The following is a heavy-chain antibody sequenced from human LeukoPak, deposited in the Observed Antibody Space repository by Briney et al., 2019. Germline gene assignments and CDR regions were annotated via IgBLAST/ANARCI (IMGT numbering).Heavy chain of an antibody. CDR1: GYSISNGYY. CDR3: ARGARSSGYTSLDY. Sequence: SETLSLTCSVSGYSISNGYYWSWIRQPPGKGLEWIGSIYQSGSTYYNPSLKSRVTISVDTSKNQFSLKLSSVTAADTAVYYCARGARSSGYTSLDYWGQGTLVTVSS. J-gene: IGHJ4*02. CDR2: IYQSGST. D-gene: IGHD3-22*01. V-gene: IGHV4-38-2*02.